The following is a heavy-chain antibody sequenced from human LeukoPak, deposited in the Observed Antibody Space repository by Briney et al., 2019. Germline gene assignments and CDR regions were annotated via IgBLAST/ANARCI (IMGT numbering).Heavy chain of an antibody. CDR1: GYSFTTYW. V-gene: IGHV5-51*01. CDR3: ARLDRYGYALDY. Sequence: GESLKISCQGSGYSFTTYWIGWVRQMHGKGLEWMGIIYPDDSDTRSSPSFRGQATISADRSISTAYLQWSSLKASDTAVYYCARLDRYGYALDYWGQGTLVTVSS. J-gene: IGHJ4*02. CDR2: IYPDDSDT. D-gene: IGHD5-12*01.